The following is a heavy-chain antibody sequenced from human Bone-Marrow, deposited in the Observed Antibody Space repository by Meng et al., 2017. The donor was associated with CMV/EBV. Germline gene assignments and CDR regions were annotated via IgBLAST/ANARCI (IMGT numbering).Heavy chain of an antibody. CDR1: GYTFTGYY. D-gene: IGHD1-26*01. Sequence: ASVKVSCKASGYTFTGYYMHWVRQAPGQGLEWMGWINPNSGGTNYAQKFQGRVTMTRDTSISTAYMELSRLRSDDTAVYYCARADGGSYYYYGMDVWGQGTMVTVSS. J-gene: IGHJ6*02. CDR2: INPNSGGT. V-gene: IGHV1-2*02. CDR3: ARADGGSYYYYGMDV.